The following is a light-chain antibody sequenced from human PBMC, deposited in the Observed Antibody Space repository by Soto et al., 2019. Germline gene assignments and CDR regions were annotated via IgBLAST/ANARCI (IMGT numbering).Light chain of an antibody. V-gene: IGKV1-5*03. CDR1: QSISSW. Sequence: DIQMTQSPSTLSASVGYRVTITCRASQSISSWLAWYQQKPGKAPKLMIYKASSLESGVPSRFSGSGSGTEFTITISSLQPDDFATYYCQQYNSYPYTCGQGTKLEIK. CDR3: QQYNSYPYT. CDR2: KAS. J-gene: IGKJ2*01.